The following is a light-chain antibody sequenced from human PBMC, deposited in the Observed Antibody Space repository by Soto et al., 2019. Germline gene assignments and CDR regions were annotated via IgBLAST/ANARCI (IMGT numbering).Light chain of an antibody. J-gene: IGKJ1*01. CDR3: QQYNSYSWT. CDR2: KAS. V-gene: IGKV1-5*03. Sequence: DIQMPQSPSTLSASVGDRVTITCRASQSISSWLAWYQQKPGKAPKLLIYKASSLESGVPSRFSGSGSGTEITLTISSLQPDDFTTYYCQQYNSYSWTFGQGTKVDIK. CDR1: QSISSW.